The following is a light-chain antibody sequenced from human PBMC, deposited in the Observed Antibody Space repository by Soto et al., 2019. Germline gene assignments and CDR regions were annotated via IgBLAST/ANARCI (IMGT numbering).Light chain of an antibody. Sequence: EILFTQSPGTLSLSPGERATLSCRASQSVSSSYLAWYQQKLGQAPRLLIYGASSRETGIPDRFSGSGSGTEFTLTISRLEPEDFAVYYCQQYGSSPKTFGQGTKVDIK. V-gene: IGKV3-20*01. CDR3: QQYGSSPKT. CDR2: GAS. CDR1: QSVSSSY. J-gene: IGKJ1*01.